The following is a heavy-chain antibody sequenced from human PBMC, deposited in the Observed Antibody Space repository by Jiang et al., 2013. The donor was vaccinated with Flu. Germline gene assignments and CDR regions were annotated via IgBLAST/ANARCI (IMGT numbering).Heavy chain of an antibody. Sequence: VQLLESGGGLVQPGGSLRLSCAASGFTFSSYAMSWVRQAPGKGLEWVSAISGSGGSTYYADSVKGRFTISRDNSKNTLYLQMNSLRAEDTALYYCAKHSGGCSGGSCPFDYWGQGTLVTVS. CDR2: ISGSGGST. V-gene: IGHV3-23*01. J-gene: IGHJ4*02. CDR3: AKHSGGCSGGSCPFDY. CDR1: GFTFSSYA. D-gene: IGHD2-15*01.